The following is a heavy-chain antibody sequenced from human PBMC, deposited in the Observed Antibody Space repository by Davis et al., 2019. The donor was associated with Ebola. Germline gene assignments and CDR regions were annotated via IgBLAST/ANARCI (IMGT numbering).Heavy chain of an antibody. CDR3: ARDAFSLSRYDTEDH. D-gene: IGHD3-9*01. CDR2: VTSGGSKT. Sequence: GESLKISCEVSGLNFNTYPMNWVRQAPGKGLEWISRVTSGGSKTFYADSVKGRFTISRDNARDSLYLQMDSLRVEDTAIYYCARDAFSLSRYDTEDHWGQGTLVTVSS. CDR1: GLNFNTYP. J-gene: IGHJ4*02. V-gene: IGHV3-48*03.